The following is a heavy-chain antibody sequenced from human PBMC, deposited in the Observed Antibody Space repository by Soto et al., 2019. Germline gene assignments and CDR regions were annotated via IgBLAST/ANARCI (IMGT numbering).Heavy chain of an antibody. V-gene: IGHV4-4*08. D-gene: IGHD3-16*01. CDR2: FYSSGSI. CDR3: ARLTYYYDPRGPLAEGTVGLDF. Sequence: SDTLSLTCTVSGGSISSYYWSWIRQHPGKGLEWIGSFYSSGSIIYNPSLKSRVSISGDTSRNQFSLTLTSVTAADTALYYCARLTYYYDPRGPLAEGTVGLDFWGQGTSVIVSS. CDR1: GGSISSYY. J-gene: IGHJ6*02.